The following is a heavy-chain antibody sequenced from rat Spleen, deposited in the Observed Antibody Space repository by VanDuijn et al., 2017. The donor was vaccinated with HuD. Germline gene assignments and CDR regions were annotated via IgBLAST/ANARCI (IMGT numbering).Heavy chain of an antibody. D-gene: IGHD1-7*01. Sequence: EVQLQESGPGLVKPSQSLSLTCSVTTYSINSIYWARVRKFPGNKVEWMGYITYSVGTSYNPSLKSRISITRDTSKNQFFLQLNSVTTEDTATYYCARYRNSMGLFDYWGQGLMVTVSS. CDR1: TYSINSIY. CDR2: ITYSVGT. V-gene: IGHV3-1*01. CDR3: ARYRNSMGLFDY. J-gene: IGHJ2*01.